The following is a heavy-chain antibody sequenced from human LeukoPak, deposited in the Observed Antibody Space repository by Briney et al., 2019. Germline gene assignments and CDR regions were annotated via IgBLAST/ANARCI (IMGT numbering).Heavy chain of an antibody. CDR3: ARDGYCSSGSCYGSYDY. J-gene: IGHJ4*02. CDR1: GFIFSKYS. Sequence: GGSLRLSCAASGFIFSKYSMHWVRQAPGKGLEWVSYISSSSDTIYYADSVKGRFTISRDNAKDSLYLQMNSLRDEDTAVYYCARDGYCSSGSCYGSYDYWGQGTLVTVSS. CDR2: ISSSSDTI. D-gene: IGHD2-15*01. V-gene: IGHV3-48*02.